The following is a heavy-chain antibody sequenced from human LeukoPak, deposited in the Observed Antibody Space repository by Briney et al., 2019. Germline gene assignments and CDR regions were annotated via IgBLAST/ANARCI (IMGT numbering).Heavy chain of an antibody. CDR2: ISAYNGNT. CDR3: ARRGGRVAARPGNNWFDP. D-gene: IGHD6-6*01. J-gene: IGHJ5*02. Sequence: ASVKVSCKASGYTFTSYGISWVRQAPGQGLEWMGWISAYNGNTNYAQKLQGRVTMTTDTSTSTAYMELRSLRSDDTAVYYCARRGGRVAARPGNNWFDPWGQGTLVTVSS. CDR1: GYTFTSYG. V-gene: IGHV1-18*01.